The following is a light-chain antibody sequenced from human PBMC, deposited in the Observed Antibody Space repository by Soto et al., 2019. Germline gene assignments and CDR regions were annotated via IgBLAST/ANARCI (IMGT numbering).Light chain of an antibody. Sequence: EVVVTQSPGILSLSPGDRATLSCRTSQIVSTNYLAWYQQQKPSQAHRLLIYDATRRAPGVPDRFSGSGSGKEVTLSSSGLGTEDFVMFYCRHYGASSWTVGPGTNVEI. J-gene: IGKJ1*01. CDR2: DAT. CDR1: QIVSTNY. CDR3: RHYGASSWT. V-gene: IGKV3-20*01.